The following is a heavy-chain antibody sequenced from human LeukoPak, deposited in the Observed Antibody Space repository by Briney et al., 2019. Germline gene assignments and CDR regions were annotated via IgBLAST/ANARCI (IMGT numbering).Heavy chain of an antibody. CDR2: ISSSNSYI. CDR3: AKEHSPPDYYGMDV. Sequence: GGSLRLSCAASGFTFSSYSMNWVRQAPGKGLEWVSSISSSNSYIYYADSVKGRFTISRDNAKNSLYLQMNSLRAEDTAVYYCAKEHSPPDYYGMDVWGQGATVTVSS. D-gene: IGHD6-13*01. J-gene: IGHJ6*02. V-gene: IGHV3-21*04. CDR1: GFTFSSYS.